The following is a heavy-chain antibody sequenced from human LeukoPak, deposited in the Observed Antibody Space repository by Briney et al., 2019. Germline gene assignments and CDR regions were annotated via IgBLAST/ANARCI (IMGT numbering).Heavy chain of an antibody. CDR2: ISAYNGNT. CDR3: ARDRPVLLWFGDENDY. J-gene: IGHJ4*02. CDR1: GYTFTSYG. Sequence: ASVKVSCKASGYTFTSYGISWVRQAPGQGLEWMGWISAYNGNTNYAQKLQGRVTMTTDTSTSTAYMELRSLRSDDTAVYYCARDRPVLLWFGDENDYWGQGTLVTVSS. D-gene: IGHD3-10*01. V-gene: IGHV1-18*01.